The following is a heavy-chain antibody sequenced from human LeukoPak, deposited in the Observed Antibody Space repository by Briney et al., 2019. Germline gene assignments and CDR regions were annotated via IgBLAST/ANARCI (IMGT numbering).Heavy chain of an antibody. CDR3: TSLPYDSGFYYYTEYFQH. Sequence: GGSLRLSCAASGFTFSGSAMHWVRQASGKGLEWVGRIRSKANSYATAYAASVKGRFTISRDDSKNTAYLQMNNLKTEDTAVYYCTSLPYDSGFYYYTEYFQHWGQGTLVTVSS. V-gene: IGHV3-73*01. CDR2: IRSKANSYAT. D-gene: IGHD3-22*01. CDR1: GFTFSGSA. J-gene: IGHJ1*01.